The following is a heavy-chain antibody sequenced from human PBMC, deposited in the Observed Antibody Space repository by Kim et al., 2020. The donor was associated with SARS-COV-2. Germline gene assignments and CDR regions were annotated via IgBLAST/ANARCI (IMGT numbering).Heavy chain of an antibody. CDR1: GFTFSNAW. CDR2: IKSKTDGGTT. V-gene: IGHV3-15*01. Sequence: GGSLRLSCAASGFTFSNAWMSWVRQAPGKGLEWVGRIKSKTDGGTTDYAAPVKGRFTISRDDSKNTLYLQMNSLKTEDTAVYYCTSSTYDFWSGQTLYYGMDVWGQGTTVTVSS. D-gene: IGHD3-3*01. CDR3: TSSTYDFWSGQTLYYGMDV. J-gene: IGHJ6*02.